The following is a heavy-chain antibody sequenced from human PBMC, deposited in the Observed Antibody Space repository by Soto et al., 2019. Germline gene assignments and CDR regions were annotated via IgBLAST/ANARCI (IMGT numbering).Heavy chain of an antibody. Sequence: SVKVSCKASGGTFSKYTITWVRQAPGQGLEWMGGITPMFGTPNYAQKFRGRVTITADESTSTAYMELSSLRSEDTAMYFCARDGTLYDSRAYYYLYWGQGTLVTVSS. CDR1: GGTFSKYT. CDR3: ARDGTLYDSRAYYYLY. D-gene: IGHD3-22*01. J-gene: IGHJ4*02. CDR2: ITPMFGTP. V-gene: IGHV1-69*13.